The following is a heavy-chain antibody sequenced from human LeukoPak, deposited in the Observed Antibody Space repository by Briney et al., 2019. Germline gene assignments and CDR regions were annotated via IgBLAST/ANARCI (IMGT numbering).Heavy chain of an antibody. CDR2: ISAYNGNT. D-gene: IGHD3-3*01. J-gene: IGHJ5*02. CDR1: GYTFTSYG. CDR3: ARAADFWSGYNNWFDP. V-gene: IGHV1-18*01. Sequence: ASVKVSCKASGYTFTSYGISWVRQAPGQGLEWMGWISAYNGNTNYAQKFQGRVTMTRDTSISTAYMELSRLRSDDTAVYYCARAADFWSGYNNWFDPWGQGTLVTVSS.